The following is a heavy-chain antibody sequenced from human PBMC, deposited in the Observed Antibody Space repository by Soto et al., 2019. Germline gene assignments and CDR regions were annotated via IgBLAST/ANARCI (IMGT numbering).Heavy chain of an antibody. CDR3: ARGDSNSWSDY. J-gene: IGHJ4*02. CDR2: ISYDGTNK. V-gene: IGHV3-30*01. CDR1: GFTFRSYA. D-gene: IGHD6-13*01. Sequence: QVQLVESGGGVVHPGRSLRLSCAASGFTFRSYAMDWVRQAPGKGLEWVAVISYDGTNKYYADSVKGRFTISRDNSKNTLSLQMISVRTEDTAVYYGARGDSNSWSDYWGQGTLVTVSS.